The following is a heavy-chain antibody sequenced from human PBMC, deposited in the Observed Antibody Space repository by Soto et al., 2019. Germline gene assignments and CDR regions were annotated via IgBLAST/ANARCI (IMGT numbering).Heavy chain of an antibody. V-gene: IGHV4-31*03. J-gene: IGHJ4*02. CDR3: ARDSRRCSSTSCFPYFDY. Sequence: QVQLQESGPGLVKPSQTLSLTCTVSGGSISSGGYYWSWIRQHPGKGLEWIGYIYYSGSTYYNPSLKSRVNISVDTSKNQFSLKLSSVTAADTAVYYCARDSRRCSSTSCFPYFDYWGQGTLVTVSS. CDR2: IYYSGST. CDR1: GGSISSGGYY. D-gene: IGHD2-2*01.